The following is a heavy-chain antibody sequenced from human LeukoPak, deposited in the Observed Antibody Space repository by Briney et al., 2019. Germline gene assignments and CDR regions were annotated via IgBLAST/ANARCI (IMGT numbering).Heavy chain of an antibody. D-gene: IGHD3-22*01. Sequence: SGPTLVNPTQTLTLTCTFSGFSLSTSGVGVGWIRQPPGKALEWLALIYWDDDKRYSPSLKSRLTITKDTSKNQVVLTMTNMDPVDTATYYCARTYDSSGYYYYYYYMDVWGKGTTVTVSS. V-gene: IGHV2-5*02. CDR1: GFSLSTSGVG. CDR3: ARTYDSSGYYYYYYYMDV. J-gene: IGHJ6*03. CDR2: IYWDDDK.